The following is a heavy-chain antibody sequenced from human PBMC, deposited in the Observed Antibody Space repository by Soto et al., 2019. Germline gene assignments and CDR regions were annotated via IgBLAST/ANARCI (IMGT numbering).Heavy chain of an antibody. CDR1: GDTFSSYA. CDR3: ARDGSGYRSRASPMDV. J-gene: IGHJ6*02. D-gene: IGHD3-22*01. V-gene: IGHV1-69*01. Sequence: QVQLVQSGAEVKKPGSSVKVSCKASGDTFSSYAISWVRQAPGQGLEWMGGIIPIFGTANYAQRFQGRVTITAEESRSTAYMELSSLGSGDTAVYYCARDGSGYRSRASPMDVWGQGTTVTVSS. CDR2: IIPIFGTA.